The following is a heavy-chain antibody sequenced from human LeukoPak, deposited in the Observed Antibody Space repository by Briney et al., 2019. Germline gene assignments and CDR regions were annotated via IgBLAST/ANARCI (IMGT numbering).Heavy chain of an antibody. D-gene: IGHD2-21*02. CDR2: IKQDGSEK. J-gene: IGHJ6*03. CDR3: ARKVTTYYYYYYMDV. CDR1: GFTFSSYW. V-gene: IGHV3-7*01. Sequence: GGSPRLSCAASGFTFSSYWMSWVRQAPGKGLEWVANIKQDGSEKYYVDSVKGRFTISRDNAKNSLYLQMNSLRAEDTAVYYCARKVTTYYYYYYMDVWGKGTTVTVSS.